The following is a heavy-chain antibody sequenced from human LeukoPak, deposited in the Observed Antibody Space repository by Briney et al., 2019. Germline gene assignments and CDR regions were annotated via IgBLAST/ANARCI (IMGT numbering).Heavy chain of an antibody. J-gene: IGHJ4*02. D-gene: IGHD1-26*01. CDR2: ISSSGGST. Sequence: GGSLRLSCAASGFTFSSYAMSWVRQAPGKGLEWVSGISSSGGSTSYADSVKGRFTISRDNSKNTLYLQMSSLRAEDTAVYYCAKDLGRVGALTRGLYDHWGQGTLVTVSS. CDR3: AKDLGRVGALTRGLYDH. V-gene: IGHV3-23*01. CDR1: GFTFSSYA.